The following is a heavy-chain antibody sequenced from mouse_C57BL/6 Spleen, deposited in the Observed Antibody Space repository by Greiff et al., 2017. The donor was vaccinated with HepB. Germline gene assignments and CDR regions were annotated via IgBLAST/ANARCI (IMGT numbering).Heavy chain of an antibody. CDR3: TRYLTKGAMYY. V-gene: IGHV7-3*01. CDR1: GFTFTDYY. D-gene: IGHD1-3*01. J-gene: IGHJ4*01. CDR2: IRNKANGYTT. Sequence: EVKLVESGGGLVQPGGSLSLSCAASGFTFTDYYMSWVRQPPGKALEWLGFIRNKANGYTTEYSASVKGRFTISRDNSKSILYLQMNALRTEDSATYYCTRYLTKGAMYYWGQGTSVTVSS.